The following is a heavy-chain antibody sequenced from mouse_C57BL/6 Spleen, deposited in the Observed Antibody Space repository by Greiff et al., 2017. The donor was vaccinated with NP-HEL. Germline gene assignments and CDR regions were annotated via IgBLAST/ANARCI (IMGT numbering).Heavy chain of an antibody. CDR3: ARAGITTVVPDY. V-gene: IGHV1-54*01. Sequence: LVESGAELVRPGTSVKVSCKASGYAFTNYLIEWVKQRPGQGLEWIGVINPGSGGTNYNEKFKGKATLTADKSSSTAYMQLSSLTSEDSAVYFCARAGITTVVPDYWGQGTTLTVSS. CDR2: INPGSGGT. D-gene: IGHD1-1*01. J-gene: IGHJ2*01. CDR1: GYAFTNYL.